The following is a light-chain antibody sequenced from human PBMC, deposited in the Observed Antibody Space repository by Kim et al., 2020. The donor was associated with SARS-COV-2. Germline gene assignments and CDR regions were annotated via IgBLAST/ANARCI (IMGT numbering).Light chain of an antibody. CDR1: QSVSYNY. Sequence: SPGKTATLSCRASQSVSYNYLAWYQQRPGQTPRLLIFGGDTRPIGIPDKFSGSGSGTDFTLTISRLEPEDFAVYYCQQYGSSPLTFGGGTKVDIK. V-gene: IGKV3-20*01. J-gene: IGKJ4*02. CDR2: GGD. CDR3: QQYGSSPLT.